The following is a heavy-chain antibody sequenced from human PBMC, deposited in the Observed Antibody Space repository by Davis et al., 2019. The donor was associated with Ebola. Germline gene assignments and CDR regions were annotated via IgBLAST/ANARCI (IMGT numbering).Heavy chain of an antibody. J-gene: IGHJ4*02. CDR1: GGSISSSYY. Sequence: MPSETLSLTCAVSGGSISSSYYWSWIRQPPGKGLEWIGYIYYSGSTNYNPSLKSRVTISVDTSKNQFSLKLSSVTAADTAVYYCARGDYGDLSFDYWGQGTLVTVSS. V-gene: IGHV4-61*01. CDR2: IYYSGST. D-gene: IGHD4-17*01. CDR3: ARGDYGDLSFDY.